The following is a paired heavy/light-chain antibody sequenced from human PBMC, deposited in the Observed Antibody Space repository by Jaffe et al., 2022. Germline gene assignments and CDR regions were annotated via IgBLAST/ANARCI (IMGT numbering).Light chain of an antibody. CDR2: TVS. CDR1: STDVGGYNY. CDR3: SSYTLINTLVV. J-gene: IGLJ2*01. V-gene: IGLV2-14*03. Sequence: QSALTQPASVSGSPGQSITISCTGTSTDVGGYNYVSWYQQHPGKAPKLLIYTVSNRPSGVSVRFSGSKSGNTASLTISGLQAEDEADYYCSSYTLINTLVVFGGGTKLTVL.
Heavy chain of an antibody. CDR2: IKSKTNGGTT. CDR1: GFSFPNAW. V-gene: IGHV3-15*01. Sequence: EVQLVESGGGLVKPGGSLRLSCAASGFSFPNAWMTWVRQAPGKGLEWVGRIKSKTNGGTTDYAAPVKGRFTISRDDSKNTLSLQMNSLKTEDTALYYCTTGFCTSSSCHWDDAFDIWGQGTMVTVSS. J-gene: IGHJ3*02. D-gene: IGHD2-2*01. CDR3: TTGFCTSSSCHWDDAFDI.